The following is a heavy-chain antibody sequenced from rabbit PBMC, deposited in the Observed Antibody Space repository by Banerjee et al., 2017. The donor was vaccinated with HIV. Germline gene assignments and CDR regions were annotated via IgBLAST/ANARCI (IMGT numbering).Heavy chain of an antibody. V-gene: IGHV1S40*01. D-gene: IGHD6-1*01. CDR2: IDPGSSGST. Sequence: QSLEESGGGLVQPEGSLALTCTASGFTISSSQYMCWVRQAPGKGLEWIACIDPGSSGSTYYASWAKGRFTISKPSTTVTLQMTSLTAADTASYFCARDYVAGYVVYVYGMALWGQGTLVTVS. CDR3: ARDYVAGYVVYVYGMAL. J-gene: IGHJ4*01. CDR1: GFTISSSQY.